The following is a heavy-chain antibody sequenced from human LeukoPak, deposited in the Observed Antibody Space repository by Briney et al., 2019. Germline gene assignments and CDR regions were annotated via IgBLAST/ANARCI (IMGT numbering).Heavy chain of an antibody. Sequence: SETLSLTCSVSGGFSSRYYWSWVRQPLGKGLEWLGHIFYSGHSNYNASLTSRIRMSVDTSKAQFSLELASVTAADTAVYYWAGIDPLGFFDQWGPGILVTVSS. CDR2: IFYSGHS. D-gene: IGHD6-25*01. CDR3: AGIDPLGFFDQ. V-gene: IGHV4-59*12. CDR1: GGFSSRYY. J-gene: IGHJ4*02.